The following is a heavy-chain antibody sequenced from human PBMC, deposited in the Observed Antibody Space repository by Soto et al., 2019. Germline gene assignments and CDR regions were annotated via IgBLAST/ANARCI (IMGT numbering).Heavy chain of an antibody. CDR2: IYYSGST. V-gene: IGHV4-30-4*02. CDR3: ARVRVGRYDFWSGYWSGMDV. CDR1: GGSISSGDYY. Sequence: PSETLSLTCTVSGGSISSGDYYWSWIRQPPGKGLEWIGYIYYSGSTYYNPSLKSRVTISVDTSKNQFSLKLSSVTAADTAVYYCARVRVGRYDFWSGYWSGMDVWGQGTTVTVSS. D-gene: IGHD3-3*01. J-gene: IGHJ6*02.